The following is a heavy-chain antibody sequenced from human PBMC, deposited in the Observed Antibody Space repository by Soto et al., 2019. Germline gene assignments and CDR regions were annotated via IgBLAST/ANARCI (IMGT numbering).Heavy chain of an antibody. D-gene: IGHD1-26*01. V-gene: IGHV3-30*18. CDR1: GFTFSSYG. CDR2: ISYDGSHT. CDR3: AKDLGPPRGSYPDS. J-gene: IGHJ4*02. Sequence: QEQLVESGGGVVQPGSSLRLSCVASGFTFSSYGMHWDRQTPSKGLEWGSVISYDGSHTHYADSVRGRFTVSRDNSKSTVYLQMNTLRPDDTAVYYCAKDLGPPRGSYPDSWGPGTLVTVSS.